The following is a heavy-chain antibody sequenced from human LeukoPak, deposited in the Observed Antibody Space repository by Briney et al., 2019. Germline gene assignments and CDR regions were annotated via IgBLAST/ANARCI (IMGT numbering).Heavy chain of an antibody. CDR1: GFTLSNYW. CDR3: ARDRYCTTTRCSDY. Sequence: GGSLRLSCAASGFTLSNYWMHWVRQAPGKGLVWVSRISTDGSSTTYADSVKGRFTISRDNAKNTLYLEMNSLRAEDTAVYYCARDRYCTTTRCSDYWGQGTLVTVSS. CDR2: ISTDGSST. D-gene: IGHD2-2*01. J-gene: IGHJ4*02. V-gene: IGHV3-74*03.